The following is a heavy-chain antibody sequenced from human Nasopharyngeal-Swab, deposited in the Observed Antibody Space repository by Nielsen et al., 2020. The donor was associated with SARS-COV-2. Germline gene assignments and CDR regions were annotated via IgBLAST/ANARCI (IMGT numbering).Heavy chain of an antibody. J-gene: IGHJ4*02. D-gene: IGHD6-19*01. CDR3: TTDLGSNGWYSGVGY. CDR2: IKSKTDGGTT. V-gene: IGHV3-15*01. Sequence: WIRQPPGKGLEWVGRIKSKTDGGTTDYAAPVKGRFTISRDDSKNTLYLQMNSLKTEDAAVYYCTTDLGSNGWYSGVGYWGQGTLVTVSS.